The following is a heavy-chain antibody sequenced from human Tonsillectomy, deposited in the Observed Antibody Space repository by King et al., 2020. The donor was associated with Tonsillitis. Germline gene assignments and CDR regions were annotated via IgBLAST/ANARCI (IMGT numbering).Heavy chain of an antibody. Sequence: VQLVESGGGLVKPGGSLRLSCAASGFTFSSYSMNWVRQAPGKGLEWVSSISSSSSYIYYPDSVKGRFTISSDNAKNSLYLQMNSLRAEDTAVYYCARDGTERSGNWFDPWGQGTLVTVSS. CDR1: GFTFSSYS. CDR3: ARDGTERSGNWFDP. D-gene: IGHD1-1*01. V-gene: IGHV3-21*01. CDR2: ISSSSSYI. J-gene: IGHJ5*02.